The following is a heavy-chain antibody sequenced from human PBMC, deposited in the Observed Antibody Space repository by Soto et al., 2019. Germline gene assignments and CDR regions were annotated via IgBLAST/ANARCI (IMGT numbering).Heavy chain of an antibody. D-gene: IGHD3-9*01. CDR1: GFTFSNAW. Sequence: EVQLVESGGGLVKPGGSLRLSCAASGFTFSNAWMSWVRQAPGKGLEWVGRIKSKTDGGTTDYAAPVKGRFTISRDDSKNTLYLQMNSRKTEDTAVYYCTTDIPVLRYFDCFPRKDYWGQGTLVTVSS. J-gene: IGHJ4*02. CDR3: TTDIPVLRYFDCFPRKDY. V-gene: IGHV3-15*01. CDR2: IKSKTDGGTT.